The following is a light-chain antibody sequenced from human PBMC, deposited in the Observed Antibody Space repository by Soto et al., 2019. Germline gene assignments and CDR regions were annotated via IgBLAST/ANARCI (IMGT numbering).Light chain of an antibody. CDR3: QRSDGPPYT. Sequence: DIQMTQSPSFLSASVGDRVTIACRASQSISSSLNWFQHKPGKAPKLLIYLASSLQSGVPSRFSGSGSGTEFTLTISSLQPEDLGTYYCQRSDGPPYTFGQGTKLQIK. CDR1: QSISSS. CDR2: LAS. V-gene: IGKV1-39*01. J-gene: IGKJ2*01.